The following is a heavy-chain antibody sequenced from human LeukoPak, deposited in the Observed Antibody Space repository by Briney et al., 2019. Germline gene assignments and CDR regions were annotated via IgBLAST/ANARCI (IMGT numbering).Heavy chain of an antibody. V-gene: IGHV4-34*01. CDR2: INHSGST. J-gene: IGHJ4*02. D-gene: IGHD6-19*01. Sequence: SETLSLTCAVYGGSFSGYHWSWIRQPPGKGLEWIGEINHSGSTNYNPSLKSRVTISVDTSKNQFSLKLSSVTAADTAVYYCARWGGWYGFIWRFDYWGQGTLVTVSS. CDR1: GGSFSGYH. CDR3: ARWGGWYGFIWRFDY.